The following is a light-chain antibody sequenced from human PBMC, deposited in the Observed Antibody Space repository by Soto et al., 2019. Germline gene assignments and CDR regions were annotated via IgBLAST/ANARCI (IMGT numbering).Light chain of an antibody. V-gene: IGKV3-20*01. Sequence: EIVLTQSPGTLSLSPGERATLSCRASQSVSSSSLAWYQQKPGQAPRLLIYGASSRATGITDRFSGSGSGTACTLTISRLEPEDFAVYYCQQYGSSPLTFGGGTKVEIK. CDR2: GAS. CDR3: QQYGSSPLT. CDR1: QSVSSSS. J-gene: IGKJ4*01.